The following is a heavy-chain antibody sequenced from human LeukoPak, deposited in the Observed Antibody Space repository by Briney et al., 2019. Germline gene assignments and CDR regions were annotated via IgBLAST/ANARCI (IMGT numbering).Heavy chain of an antibody. CDR3: ARGWEAFDFAY. CDR1: GGSISSYY. D-gene: IGHD1-26*01. V-gene: IGHV4-59*01. Sequence: PSETLSLTCTVSGGSISSYYWSWIRQPPGKGLEWIGYIYYSGSTNYNPSLKSRVTISVDTSKNQFSLKLSSVTAADTAMYYCARGWEAFDFAYWGQGTLVPVSS. CDR2: IYYSGST. J-gene: IGHJ4*02.